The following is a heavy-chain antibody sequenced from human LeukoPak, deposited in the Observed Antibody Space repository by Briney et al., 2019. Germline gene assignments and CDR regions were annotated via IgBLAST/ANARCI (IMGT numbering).Heavy chain of an antibody. D-gene: IGHD2-2*01. CDR2: IYHSGST. J-gene: IGHJ3*02. CDR3: ARYPASIIIGAFDI. V-gene: IGHV4-38-2*01. Sequence: SETLSLTCAVSGFSISSSYYWGWIRQPPGKGLEWIGSIYHSGSTDYNPSLQSRVTISVDTSKNQFSLNLTSVTAADTAVYYCARYPASIIIGAFDIWGQGTMVTVSS. CDR1: GFSISSSYY.